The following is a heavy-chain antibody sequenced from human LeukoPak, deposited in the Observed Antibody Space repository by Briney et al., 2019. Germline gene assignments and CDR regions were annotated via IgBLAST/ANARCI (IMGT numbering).Heavy chain of an antibody. CDR3: ASGYCSGVSCLFDY. V-gene: IGHV3-21*01. J-gene: IGHJ4*02. D-gene: IGHD2-15*01. CDR1: GFTFSSYS. Sequence: GGSLRLSCAVSGFTFSSYSMNWVRQAPGKGLEWVSSISSSSSHTHYADSVKGRFTISRDNAKNSLYLQMNSLRAEDTAVYYCASGYCSGVSCLFDYWGQGTLVAVSS. CDR2: ISSSSSHT.